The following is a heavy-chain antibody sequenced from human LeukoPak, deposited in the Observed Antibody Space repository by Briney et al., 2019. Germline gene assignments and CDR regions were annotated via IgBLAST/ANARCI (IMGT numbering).Heavy chain of an antibody. Sequence: GASVKVSCKASGYTFTSYGISWARQAPGQGLEWMGWISAYNGNTNYAQKLQGRVTMTTDTSTSTAYMELRSLRSDDTAVYYCARHPSVHSYYYYYYMDVWGKGTTVTVSS. CDR1: GYTFTSYG. J-gene: IGHJ6*03. CDR3: ARHPSVHSYYYYYYMDV. CDR2: ISAYNGNT. V-gene: IGHV1-18*01.